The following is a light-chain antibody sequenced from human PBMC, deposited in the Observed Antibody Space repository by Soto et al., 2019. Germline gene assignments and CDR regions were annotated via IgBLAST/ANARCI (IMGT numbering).Light chain of an antibody. Sequence: QSVLTQPASVSGSPGQSITISCTGTSSDVGGYNYVSWYQQHPGKAPKLMIYDVSNRPSGVSTRFSGPKSGNTASLTISGLQAEDEADYYCSSYTSSSTYVVFGGGTKLTVL. V-gene: IGLV2-14*01. CDR1: SSDVGGYNY. CDR2: DVS. J-gene: IGLJ2*01. CDR3: SSYTSSSTYVV.